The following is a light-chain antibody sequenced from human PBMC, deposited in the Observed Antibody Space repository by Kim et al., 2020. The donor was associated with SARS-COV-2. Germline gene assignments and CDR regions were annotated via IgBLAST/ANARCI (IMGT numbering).Light chain of an antibody. V-gene: IGKV1-5*03. CDR2: KAS. CDR1: QSISSW. CDR3: QQYNSYPWT. Sequence: DIQMTQSPSTLSASVGDRVTITCRASQSISSWLAWYQQKPEKAPKVLIYKASSLESGVPSRFSGSGSGTEFTLTISSLQPDDFATYYCQQYNSYPWTFGQGTKVDIK. J-gene: IGKJ1*01.